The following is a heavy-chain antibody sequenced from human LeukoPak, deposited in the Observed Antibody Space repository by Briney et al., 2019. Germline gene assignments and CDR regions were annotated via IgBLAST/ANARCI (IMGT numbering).Heavy chain of an antibody. Sequence: SQTLSLTCTLSGGSISSGDYYWSWIRQPPGRGLEWIGYIYYSGSTYYNPSLKSRVTISVDTSKNQFSLKLSSVTAADTAVYYCARKLRFLEWLPYARWFDPWGQGTLVTVSS. V-gene: IGHV4-30-4*08. CDR3: ARKLRFLEWLPYARWFDP. D-gene: IGHD3-3*01. CDR1: GGSISSGDYY. J-gene: IGHJ5*02. CDR2: IYYSGST.